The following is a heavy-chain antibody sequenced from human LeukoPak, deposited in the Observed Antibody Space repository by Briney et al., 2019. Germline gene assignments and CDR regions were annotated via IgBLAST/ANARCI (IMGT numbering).Heavy chain of an antibody. D-gene: IGHD1-26*01. CDR3: ARDIRLSYVGSTYFDH. V-gene: IGHV3-7*05. CDR1: KFTFTNYW. J-gene: IGHJ4*02. CDR2: IKQDGSER. Sequence: PGGSLRLSCAASKFTFTNYWMSWVRLAPGKELEWVANIKQDGSERYYVDSVKDRFTISRDNTENSLYLQMNSLRAEDTAVYYCARDIRLSYVGSTYFDHWGQGTLVTVSS.